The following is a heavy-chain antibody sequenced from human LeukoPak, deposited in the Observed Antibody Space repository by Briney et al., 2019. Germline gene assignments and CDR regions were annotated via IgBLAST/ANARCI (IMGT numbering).Heavy chain of an antibody. CDR3: TRGGTIYDTILEDPFDI. CDR2: MNPNSGNT. J-gene: IGHJ3*02. D-gene: IGHD3-22*01. CDR1: GYTFSSYD. Sequence: ASVKVSCKASGYTFSSYDINWVRQAPGQGLEWMGWMNPNSGNTGYAQELQGRVAMTRDTSISTAYMELSSLISDDTGVYYCTRGGTIYDTILEDPFDIWGQGTMVTVSS. V-gene: IGHV1-8*01.